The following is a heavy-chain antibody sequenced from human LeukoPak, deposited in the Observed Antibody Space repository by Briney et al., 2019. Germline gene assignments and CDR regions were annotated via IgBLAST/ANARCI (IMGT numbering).Heavy chain of an antibody. CDR3: AKDSVAAAGTAY. Sequence: GGSLRLSCAASGFTFSSYGMHWVRQAPGKGLEWVAFIRYDGSNKYYADSVKGRFTISRDNSKNTLYLQMNSLRAEDAAVYYCAKDSVAAAGTAYWGQGTLVTVSS. D-gene: IGHD6-13*01. J-gene: IGHJ4*02. CDR2: IRYDGSNK. V-gene: IGHV3-30*02. CDR1: GFTFSSYG.